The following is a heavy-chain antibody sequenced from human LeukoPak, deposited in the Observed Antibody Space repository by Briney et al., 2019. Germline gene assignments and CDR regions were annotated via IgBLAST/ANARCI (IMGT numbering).Heavy chain of an antibody. Sequence: ASVKVSCKASGYSFTNYYIHWVRQAPGQGLEWMGMVNTSGGSTNYAQKFQGRVTMTRDTSTTTGYMELTTLTSDDTAVYYCARVLTDTVGWYHFDNWGQGTLVTLST. D-gene: IGHD6-19*01. CDR2: VNTSGGST. CDR1: GYSFTNYY. V-gene: IGHV1-46*01. J-gene: IGHJ4*02. CDR3: ARVLTDTVGWYHFDN.